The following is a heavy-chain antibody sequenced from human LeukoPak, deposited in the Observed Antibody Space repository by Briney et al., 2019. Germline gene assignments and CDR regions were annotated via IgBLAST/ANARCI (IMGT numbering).Heavy chain of an antibody. Sequence: SETLSLTCTVSGGSISSYYWGWIRQPPGKGLEWIGSIYYSGSTYYNPSLKSRVTISVDTSKNQFSLKLSSVTAADTAVYYCARPEDSLGFDPWGQGTLVTVSS. D-gene: IGHD2-21*01. V-gene: IGHV4-39*01. CDR3: ARPEDSLGFDP. CDR2: IYYSGST. CDR1: GGSISSYY. J-gene: IGHJ5*02.